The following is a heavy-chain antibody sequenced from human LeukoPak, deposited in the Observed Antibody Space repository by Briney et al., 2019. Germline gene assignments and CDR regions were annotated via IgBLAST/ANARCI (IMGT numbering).Heavy chain of an antibody. D-gene: IGHD5-18*01. CDR3: ARDKYSYGYKDGFDY. Sequence: GASVKVSCKASGYTFTSYATHWVRQAPGQRLEWVGWINAANGNTKYSQKLQGRVTITRDTSASTAYMELSSLRSEDTAVYYCARDKYSYGYKDGFDYWGQGTLVTVSS. CDR1: GYTFTSYA. CDR2: INAANGNT. J-gene: IGHJ4*02. V-gene: IGHV1-3*01.